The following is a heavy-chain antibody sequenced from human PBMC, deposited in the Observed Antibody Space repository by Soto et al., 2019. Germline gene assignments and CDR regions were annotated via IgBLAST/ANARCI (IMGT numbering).Heavy chain of an antibody. CDR1: GFTFSSYA. CDR2: ISGSGGST. D-gene: IGHD3-3*01. J-gene: IGHJ4*02. Sequence: GGSLRLSCAASGFTFSSYAMSWVRQAPGKGLEWVSAISGSGGSTYYADSVKGRFTISRDNSKNTLYLQMNSLRAEDTAVYYCAKDPFVRSGYYLFDYWGQGTLVTVSS. CDR3: AKDPFVRSGYYLFDY. V-gene: IGHV3-23*01.